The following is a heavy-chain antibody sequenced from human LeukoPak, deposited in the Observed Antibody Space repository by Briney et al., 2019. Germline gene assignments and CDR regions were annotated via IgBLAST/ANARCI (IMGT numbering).Heavy chain of an antibody. CDR1: GFTFSTYG. Sequence: GGSLRLSCATSGFTFSTYGMHWVRQAPGKGLEWVAFIGYDGSEIHYADSVKGRSTISRDNSKNTVHLQMGGLRGEDTAVYYCAKRGKDSPGYYNYFDSWGQGTLVTVSS. J-gene: IGHJ4*02. D-gene: IGHD3-22*01. V-gene: IGHV3-30*02. CDR2: IGYDGSEI. CDR3: AKRGKDSPGYYNYFDS.